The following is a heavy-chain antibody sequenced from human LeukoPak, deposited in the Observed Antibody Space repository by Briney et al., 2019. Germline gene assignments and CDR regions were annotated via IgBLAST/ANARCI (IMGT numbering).Heavy chain of an antibody. V-gene: IGHV3-30-3*01. Sequence: GRSLRLSCAASGFTFSSSAMHWVRQAPGKGLERVAAISYDGSNKYYADSVKGRFTISRDNSKNTLYLQMNSLRAEDTAVYYCARDYHYYDSSGYFIWGQGTLVTVSS. CDR1: GFTFSSSA. CDR3: ARDYHYYDSSGYFI. J-gene: IGHJ4*02. D-gene: IGHD3-22*01. CDR2: ISYDGSNK.